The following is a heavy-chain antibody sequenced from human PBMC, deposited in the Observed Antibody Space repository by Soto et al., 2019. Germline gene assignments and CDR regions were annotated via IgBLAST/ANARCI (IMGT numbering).Heavy chain of an antibody. CDR1: GGSISSGGYY. CDR3: ARRTSYCSSTSWYINAADI. Sequence: PSETLSLTCTVSGGSISSGGYYWSWIRQPPGKGLEWIGYIYYIGSTYYSPSLKSRVTISVDTSKNQFSLKLSSVTAADTAVYYFARRTSYCSSTSWYINAADIWGQATMLTLS. D-gene: IGHD2-2*02. V-gene: IGHV4-30-4*01. J-gene: IGHJ3*02. CDR2: IYYIGST.